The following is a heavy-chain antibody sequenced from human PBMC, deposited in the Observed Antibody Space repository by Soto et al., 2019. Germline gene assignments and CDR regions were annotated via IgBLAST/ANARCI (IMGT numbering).Heavy chain of an antibody. CDR2: ITSSGSTT. CDR1: GFTFSSYE. D-gene: IGHD3-3*01. CDR3: AGRALVADYDFWSGTYSYDCMDV. Sequence: GGSLRLSCAASGFTFSSYEMNWVRQAQGKGLEWVSYITSSGSTTYYADSVQGRFTISRDNAKNSLYVQMSSLRAEGTTVYYCAGRALVADYDFWSGTYSYDCMDVWGQGTTVTVSS. J-gene: IGHJ6*02. V-gene: IGHV3-48*03.